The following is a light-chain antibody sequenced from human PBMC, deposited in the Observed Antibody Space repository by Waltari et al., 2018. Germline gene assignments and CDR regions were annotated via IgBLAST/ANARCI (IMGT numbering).Light chain of an antibody. J-gene: IGKJ5*01. CDR2: GTS. CDR3: QQYGHWPPIT. Sequence: EMVLTQSPATLSVSPGASVALPCRASQSIRSSLPWYQQKPGQAPRLLLFGTSTRATGVPARFSGSGSGTEFTLTISNMQSEDFGVYYCQQYGHWPPITFGQGTRLEIE. CDR1: QSIRSS. V-gene: IGKV3-15*01.